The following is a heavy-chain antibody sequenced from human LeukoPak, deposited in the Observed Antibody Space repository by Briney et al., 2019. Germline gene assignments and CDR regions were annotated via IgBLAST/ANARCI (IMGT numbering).Heavy chain of an antibody. CDR2: ISSSGSTI. CDR3: ARDWASSSWYLNGMDV. Sequence: PGGSLRLSCAASGFTFSDYYMSWIRQAPGKGLEWVSYISSSGSTIYYADSVKGRFTISRDNAKNSLYLQMNSLRAEDTAVYYCARDWASSSWYLNGMDVWGQGTTVTVSS. CDR1: GFTFSDYY. V-gene: IGHV3-11*01. D-gene: IGHD6-13*01. J-gene: IGHJ6*02.